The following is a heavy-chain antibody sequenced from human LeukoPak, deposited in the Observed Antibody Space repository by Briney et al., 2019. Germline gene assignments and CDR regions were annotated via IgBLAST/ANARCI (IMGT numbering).Heavy chain of an antibody. CDR2: IYYSGST. CDR3: ARDSKIYDSSGGPLGP. J-gene: IGHJ5*02. Sequence: PSQTLSLTCTVSGGSISSGDYYWSWIRQPPGKGLEWIGYIYYSGSTYYNPSLKSRVTISVDTSMNQFSLKLSSVTAADTAVYYCARDSKIYDSSGGPLGPWGQGTLVTVSS. V-gene: IGHV4-30-4*01. CDR1: GGSISSGDYY. D-gene: IGHD3-22*01.